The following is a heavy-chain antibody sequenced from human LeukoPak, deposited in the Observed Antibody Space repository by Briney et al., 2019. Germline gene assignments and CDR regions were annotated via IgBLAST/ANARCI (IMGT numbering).Heavy chain of an antibody. J-gene: IGHJ4*02. CDR2: ISSSSSYI. CDR1: GFTFSSYA. D-gene: IGHD3-3*01. CDR3: AREGDYDFWSGYYSASYLCY. Sequence: PGGSLRLSCAASGFTFSSYAMSWVRQAPGKGLEWVSSISSSSSYIYYADSVKGRFTISRDNAKNSLYLQMNSLRAEDTAVYYCAREGDYDFWSGYYSASYLCYWGQGTLVTVSS. V-gene: IGHV3-21*01.